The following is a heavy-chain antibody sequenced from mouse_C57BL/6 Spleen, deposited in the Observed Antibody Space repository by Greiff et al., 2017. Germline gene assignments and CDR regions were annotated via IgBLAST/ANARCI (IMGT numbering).Heavy chain of an antibody. CDR1: GFSLTSYG. V-gene: IGHV2-5*01. CDR3: AKNDPTYYAMDY. J-gene: IGHJ4*01. CDR2: IWRGGST. Sequence: VKLVESGPGLVQPSQSLSITCTVSGFSLTSYGVHWVRQSPGKGLEWLGVIWRGGSTDYNAAFMSRLSITKDNSKSQVFFKMNSLQADDTAIYYCAKNDPTYYAMDYWGQGTSVTVSS. D-gene: IGHD1-1*01.